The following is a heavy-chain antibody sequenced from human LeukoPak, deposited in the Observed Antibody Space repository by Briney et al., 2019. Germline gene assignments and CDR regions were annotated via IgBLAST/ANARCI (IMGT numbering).Heavy chain of an antibody. Sequence: GASVKVSCKASGYTFTTYYMHWVRQAPGQGLEGMGIINPSGGITSYAQKFQGRVTMTRDTSTSTVYMELSSPRSEDTAVYYCARDLGPVAGLGELSFEPDYWGQGTLVTVSS. CDR3: ARDLGPVAGLGELSFEPDY. CDR1: GYTFTTYY. CDR2: INPSGGIT. V-gene: IGHV1-46*01. J-gene: IGHJ4*02. D-gene: IGHD3-16*02.